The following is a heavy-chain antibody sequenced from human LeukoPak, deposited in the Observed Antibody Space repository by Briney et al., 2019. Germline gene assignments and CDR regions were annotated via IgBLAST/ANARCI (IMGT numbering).Heavy chain of an antibody. Sequence: SETLSLTCSVSGDSIRRGNYYWSWIRQSPGKGLEWIGYIYHSGSTKYNPSLKSRVTISVDTSKKQFSLKLSSVTAADTAVYYCARDGYGGVDYWGQGTLVTVSS. D-gene: IGHD3-10*01. CDR3: ARDGYGGVDY. V-gene: IGHV4-61*01. J-gene: IGHJ4*02. CDR1: GDSIRRGNYY. CDR2: IYHSGST.